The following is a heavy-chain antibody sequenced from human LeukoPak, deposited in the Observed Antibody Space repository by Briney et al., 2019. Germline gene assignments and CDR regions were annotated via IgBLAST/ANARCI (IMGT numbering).Heavy chain of an antibody. D-gene: IGHD3-3*01. CDR3: AVTWSGYSH. CDR1: GGSFSGYY. V-gene: IGHV4-34*01. J-gene: IGHJ4*02. CDR2: INHSGST. Sequence: PSETLSLTCAVYGGSFSGYYWSWIRQTPGKGLEWIGEINHSGSTNYNPSLKSRVTISVDTSKNQFSLKLSSVTAADTAVYYCAVTWSGYSHWGQGTLVTVSS.